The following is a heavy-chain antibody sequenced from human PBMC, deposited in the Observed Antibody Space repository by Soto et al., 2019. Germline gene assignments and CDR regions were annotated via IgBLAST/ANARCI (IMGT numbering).Heavy chain of an antibody. CDR3: AHVLIAAPFDY. CDR1: GFSLSTSGVG. Sequence: SGPTLVNPTHTVTLTCTFSGFSLSTSGVGVGWIRQPPGKALEWLALIYWNDDRRYSPSLKSRLTITKDTSKNQVVLTMTNMDPVDTATYYCAHVLIAAPFDYRGKGTLVTVSS. CDR2: IYWNDDR. V-gene: IGHV2-5*01. J-gene: IGHJ4*02. D-gene: IGHD6-6*01.